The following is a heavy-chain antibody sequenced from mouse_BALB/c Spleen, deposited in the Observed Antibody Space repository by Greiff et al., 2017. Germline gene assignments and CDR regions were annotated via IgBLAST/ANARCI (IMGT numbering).Heavy chain of an antibody. V-gene: IGHV5-6-3*01. D-gene: IGHD2-3*01. CDR2: INSNGGST. CDR1: GFTFSSYG. Sequence: EVKVEESGGGLVQPGGSLKLSCAASGFTFSSYGMSWVRQTPDKRLELVATINSNGGSTYYPDSVKGRFTISRDNAKNTLYLQMSSLKSEDTAMYYCARERGYYVAMDYWGQGTSVTVSS. CDR3: ARERGYYVAMDY. J-gene: IGHJ4*01.